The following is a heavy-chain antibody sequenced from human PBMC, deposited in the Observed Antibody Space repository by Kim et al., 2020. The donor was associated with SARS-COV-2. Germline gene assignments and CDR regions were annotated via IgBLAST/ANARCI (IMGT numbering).Heavy chain of an antibody. V-gene: IGHV3-48*04. CDR2: ISSSSTI. D-gene: IGHD2-2*01. CDR3: ARDSPGGWDIVVVPAAKGLDY. Sequence: GGSLRLSCAASGFTFSSYSMNWVRQAPGKGLEWVSYISSSSTIYYADSVKGRFTISRDNAKNSLYLQMNSLRAEDTAVYYCARDSPGGWDIVVVPAAKGLDYWGQGTLVTVSS. CDR1: GFTFSSYS. J-gene: IGHJ4*02.